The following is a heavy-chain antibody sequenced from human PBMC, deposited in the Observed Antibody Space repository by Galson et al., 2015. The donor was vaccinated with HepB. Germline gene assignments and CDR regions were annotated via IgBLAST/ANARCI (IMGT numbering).Heavy chain of an antibody. V-gene: IGHV1-69*04. D-gene: IGHD5-12*01. J-gene: IGHJ4*02. CDR1: GGTFSSYT. CDR2: IIPILGIA. Sequence: SVKVSCKASGGTFSSYTISWVRQAPGQGLEWMGRIIPILGIANYAQKFQGRVTITADKSTSTAYMELSSLRSEDTAVYYCARDLSPVDIVATALLYFDYWGQGTLVTVSS. CDR3: ARDLSPVDIVATALLYFDY.